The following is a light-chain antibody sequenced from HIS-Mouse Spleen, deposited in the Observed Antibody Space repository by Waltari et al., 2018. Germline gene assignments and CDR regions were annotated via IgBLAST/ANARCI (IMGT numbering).Light chain of an antibody. J-gene: IGLJ1*01. CDR1: SSDVGGYNY. Sequence: QSAMTQPPSASGSPGQSVTIPCTGTSSDVGGYNYVSWYQQHPGKAPKLMIYEVSKRPSGVPDRFSGSKSGNTASLTVSGLQAEDEADYYCSSYTSSSTYVFGTGTKVTVL. CDR3: SSYTSSSTYV. V-gene: IGLV2-8*01. CDR2: EVS.